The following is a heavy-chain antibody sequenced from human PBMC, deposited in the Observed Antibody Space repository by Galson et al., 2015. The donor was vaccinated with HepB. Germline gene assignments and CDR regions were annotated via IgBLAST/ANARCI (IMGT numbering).Heavy chain of an antibody. CDR2: IYYSGST. Sequence: LSLTCTVSGGSISSYYWSWIRQPPGKGLEWIGYIYYSGSTNYNPSLKSRVTISVDTSKNQFSLKLSSVTAADTAVYYCAGNYYDSWSDSYYFDYWGQGTLVTVSS. V-gene: IGHV4-59*01. CDR1: GGSISSYY. J-gene: IGHJ4*02. D-gene: IGHD3-22*01. CDR3: AGNYYDSWSDSYYFDY.